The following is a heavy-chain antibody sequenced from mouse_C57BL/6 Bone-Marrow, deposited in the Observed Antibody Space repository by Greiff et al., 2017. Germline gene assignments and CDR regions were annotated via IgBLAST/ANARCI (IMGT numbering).Heavy chain of an antibody. V-gene: IGHV1-72*01. Sequence: VQLQHPGAELVKPGASVKLSCKASGYTFTSYWMHWVKQRPGRGLEWIGRIDPNSGGTKYNEQFKSKATLTVDKPSSTAYMQLSSLTSEDSAVYYCARSRGSSYVWFAYWGQGTLVTVSA. D-gene: IGHD1-1*01. CDR3: ARSRGSSYVWFAY. J-gene: IGHJ3*01. CDR1: GYTFTSYW. CDR2: IDPNSGGT.